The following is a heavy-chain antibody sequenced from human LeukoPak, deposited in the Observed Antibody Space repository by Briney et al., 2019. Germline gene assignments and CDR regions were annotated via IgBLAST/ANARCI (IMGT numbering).Heavy chain of an antibody. D-gene: IGHD5-18*01. Sequence: SETLSLTCTVSGGSISSYNWSWIRQPPGKRLEWIGYIYYSGSTSYNPSLKSRVTISVDTSKDQISLKLSSVTAADTAVYYCARDLGVMVRAFDIWGQGTMVTVSS. CDR3: ARDLGVMVRAFDI. V-gene: IGHV4-59*01. J-gene: IGHJ3*02. CDR2: IYYSGST. CDR1: GGSISSYN.